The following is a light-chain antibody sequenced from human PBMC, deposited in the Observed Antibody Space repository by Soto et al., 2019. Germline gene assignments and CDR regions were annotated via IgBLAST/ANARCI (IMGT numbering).Light chain of an antibody. CDR1: QSVGSNY. CDR3: QQYTTSPFT. Sequence: EIVFTQAPGTLSFSPGERATLYCRASQSVGSNYLAWYQQKPGQAPRVLIYGASSRATGIPDRFSGSGSGADFTLTISRLEPEDFAVYYCQQYTTSPFTLGPGTKVDIK. V-gene: IGKV3-20*01. CDR2: GAS. J-gene: IGKJ3*01.